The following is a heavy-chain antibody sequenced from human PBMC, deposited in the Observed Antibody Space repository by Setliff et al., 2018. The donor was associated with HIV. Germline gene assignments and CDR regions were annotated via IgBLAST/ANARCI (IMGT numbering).Heavy chain of an antibody. Sequence: ASVKVSCKASGGTFSSYAISWVRQAPGQGLEWMGGIIPIFGTANYAQKFQGRVTMTTDTSTSTAYMALRNLRSEDTAVYYCARCGAGEWHLYMDVWGKGTAVTVSS. D-gene: IGHD3-16*01. CDR3: ARCGAGEWHLYMDV. CDR2: IIPIFGTA. J-gene: IGHJ6*03. V-gene: IGHV1-69*05. CDR1: GGTFSSYA.